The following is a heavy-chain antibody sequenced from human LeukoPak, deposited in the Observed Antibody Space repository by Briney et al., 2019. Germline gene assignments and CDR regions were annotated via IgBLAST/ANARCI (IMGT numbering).Heavy chain of an antibody. Sequence: SETLSLTCTVSGGSISSYYWSWIRQPPGKGLEWIGYIYYSGSTNYNPSLKSRVTISVDTSKNQFSLKLSSVTAADTAVYYCARRQAAAGDAFDIWGQGTMVTVSS. V-gene: IGHV4-59*08. CDR1: GGSISSYY. J-gene: IGHJ3*02. CDR2: IYYSGST. D-gene: IGHD6-13*01. CDR3: ARRQAAAGDAFDI.